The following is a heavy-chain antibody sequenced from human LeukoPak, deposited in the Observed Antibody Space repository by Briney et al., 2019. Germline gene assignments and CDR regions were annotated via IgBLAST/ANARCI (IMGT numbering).Heavy chain of an antibody. CDR2: INQDGSEK. CDR1: GFTFTNHW. V-gene: IGHV3-7*02. Sequence: GGSLRPSGAASGFTFTNHWISWVRQAPGKGLEWVAHINQDGSEKYYVDSVKGRFTISRDNAENSLYLQMNSLRADATAVYYCAKLSSTRHFDHWGQGTLVTVSS. J-gene: IGHJ4*02. D-gene: IGHD6-13*01. CDR3: AKLSSTRHFDH.